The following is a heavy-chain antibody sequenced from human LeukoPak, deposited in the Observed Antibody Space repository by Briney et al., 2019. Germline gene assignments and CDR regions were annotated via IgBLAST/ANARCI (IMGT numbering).Heavy chain of an antibody. V-gene: IGHV1-2*02. Sequence: GASVKVSCKASGYTFTGYYMHWVRQAPGQGLEWMGWINPNSGGTNYAQKFQGRVTMTRDTSISTAYMELSRLRSDDTAVYYCARDMGPIVVVPAAIDFSEDYWGQGTLVTVSS. CDR3: ARDMGPIVVVPAAIDFSEDY. CDR1: GYTFTGYY. J-gene: IGHJ4*02. CDR2: INPNSGGT. D-gene: IGHD2-2*01.